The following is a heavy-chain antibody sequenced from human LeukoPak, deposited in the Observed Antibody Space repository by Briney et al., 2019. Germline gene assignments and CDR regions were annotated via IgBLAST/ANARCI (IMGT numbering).Heavy chain of an antibody. Sequence: PGGSLRLSCAASGFTFSNYAMHWVRQAPGKGLQWVANIKQDASEIYYVGSVKGRFTISRDNAKNSLYLQMNSLRAEDTAVYYCVRRYMATSAEDFDHWGQGTLVTVSS. D-gene: IGHD5-24*01. J-gene: IGHJ4*02. CDR2: IKQDASEI. CDR3: VRRYMATSAEDFDH. V-gene: IGHV3-7*01. CDR1: GFTFSNYA.